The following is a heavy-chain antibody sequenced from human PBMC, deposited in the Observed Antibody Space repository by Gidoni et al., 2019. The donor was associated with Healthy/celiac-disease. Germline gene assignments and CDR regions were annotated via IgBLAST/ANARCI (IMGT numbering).Heavy chain of an antibody. CDR3: ARCAGRPAAMYRALPFDAFDI. Sequence: QLQLHESGPGLVQPSETLSITCPVFGVSISSSGSYWGWVPQPPGTGLEWIGRSYYRVSTYYNPSLKSRVTISVDTSKNQFSRKLSSVTAADTALYYCARCAGRPAAMYRALPFDAFDIWGQGTMVTVSS. D-gene: IGHD2-2*01. J-gene: IGHJ3*02. CDR2: SYYRVST. CDR1: GVSISSSGSY. V-gene: IGHV4-39*01.